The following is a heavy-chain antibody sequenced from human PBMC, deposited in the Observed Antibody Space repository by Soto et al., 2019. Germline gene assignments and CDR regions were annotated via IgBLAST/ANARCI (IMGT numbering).Heavy chain of an antibody. CDR1: VFTFKDSA. D-gene: IGHD6-19*01. CDR2: ISDTGAST. Sequence: PWWSLRLSSSASVFTFKDSAMNWFRQAPGEGLEWVASISDTGASTWYAESVRGRLSISRDNSKNTLYLQMNSPRGEDTAVYYCAKGRGSGWAWYFDNWGQGTLVTVSS. J-gene: IGHJ4*02. V-gene: IGHV3-23*01. CDR3: AKGRGSGWAWYFDN.